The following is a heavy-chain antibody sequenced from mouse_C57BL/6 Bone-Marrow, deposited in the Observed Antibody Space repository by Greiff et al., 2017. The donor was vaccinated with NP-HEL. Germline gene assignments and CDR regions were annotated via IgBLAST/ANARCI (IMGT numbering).Heavy chain of an antibody. J-gene: IGHJ3*01. D-gene: IGHD2-2*01. CDR3: ARLGDGYASWFAY. CDR2: INPYNGGT. Sequence: VQLQQSGPVLVKPGASVKMSCKASGYTFTDYYMNWVKQSHGKSLEWIGVINPYNGGTSYNQKFKGKATLTVDKSSSTAYMELNSLTSADSAVYYCARLGDGYASWFAYWGQGTLVTVSA. V-gene: IGHV1-19*01. CDR1: GYTFTDYY.